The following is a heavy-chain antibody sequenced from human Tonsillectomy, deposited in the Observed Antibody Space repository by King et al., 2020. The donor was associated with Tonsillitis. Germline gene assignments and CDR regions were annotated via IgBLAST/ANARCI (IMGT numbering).Heavy chain of an antibody. CDR2: IYYSVST. CDR1: GGSISSYY. J-gene: IGHJ4*02. CDR3: ARSKSPYSNYFDY. Sequence: VQLQESGPGLVKPSETLSLTCTVSGGSISSYYWSWIRQPPGKGLEWIGYIYYSVSTNYNPSLKSRVTISVDTSKNQFSLKLSSVTAADTAVYYCARSKSPYSNYFDYWGQGTLVTVSS. V-gene: IGHV4-59*08. D-gene: IGHD4-11*01.